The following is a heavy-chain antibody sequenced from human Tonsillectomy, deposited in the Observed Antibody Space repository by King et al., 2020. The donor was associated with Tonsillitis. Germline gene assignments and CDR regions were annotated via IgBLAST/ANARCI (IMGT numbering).Heavy chain of an antibody. V-gene: IGHV4-59*01. Sequence: QLQESGPGLVKPSETLSLTCTVSGGSISSYYWGWIRQPPGKGLEWIGYIFNSGSTNYNPSLKSRVTISVDTSKNQFSLKLSSVTAADTAVYYCARGSFRHSYLDVWGQGTTVTVSS. CDR3: ARGSFRHSYLDV. D-gene: IGHD5-18*01. CDR1: GGSISSYY. J-gene: IGHJ6*02. CDR2: IFNSGST.